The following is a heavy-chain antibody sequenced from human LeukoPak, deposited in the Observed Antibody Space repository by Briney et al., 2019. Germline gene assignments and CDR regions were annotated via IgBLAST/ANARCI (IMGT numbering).Heavy chain of an antibody. CDR2: IYSGGST. J-gene: IGHJ3*02. CDR3: ARQWYYYDSSGYYYDAFDI. Sequence: GGSLRLSCAASEFTVSSNYMNWVRQAPGKGLEWVSVIYSGGSTYYADSVKGRFTISRDNAKNSLYLQMNSLRAEDTAVYYCARQWYYYDSSGYYYDAFDIWGQGTMVTVSS. CDR1: EFTVSSNY. V-gene: IGHV3-66*04. D-gene: IGHD3-22*01.